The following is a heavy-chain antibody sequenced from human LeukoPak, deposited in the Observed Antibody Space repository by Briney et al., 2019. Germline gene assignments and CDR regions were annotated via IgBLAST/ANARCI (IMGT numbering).Heavy chain of an antibody. CDR1: AFTFSDYY. D-gene: IGHD6-19*01. Sequence: GGSLRLSCAASAFTFSDYYMSWFRQAPGKGLEWVSYISNTGSLIYYADSLKGRFTISRDNAKSSLHLQLNSLRAEDTAVYYCARDGSVAGYFDYWGQGTLVTVSS. J-gene: IGHJ4*02. CDR2: ISNTGSLI. CDR3: ARDGSVAGYFDY. V-gene: IGHV3-11*04.